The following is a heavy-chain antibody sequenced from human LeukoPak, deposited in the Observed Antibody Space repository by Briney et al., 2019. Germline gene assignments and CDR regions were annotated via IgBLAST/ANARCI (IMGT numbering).Heavy chain of an antibody. CDR3: AHRLLKYRVTTPGAPWFDP. CDR2: IYWDDDK. J-gene: IGHJ5*02. CDR1: GFSLSASGEG. Sequence: SGPTLVKPTQTLTLTCTFSGFSLSASGEGVGWIRHPPGKALEWLALIYWDDDKRYSPSLKTRLSIIKDTSKNQVVLTMTNMEPVDSGTYYCAHRLLKYRVTTPGAPWFDPRGQGTQVTVSS. V-gene: IGHV2-5*02. D-gene: IGHD1/OR15-1a*01.